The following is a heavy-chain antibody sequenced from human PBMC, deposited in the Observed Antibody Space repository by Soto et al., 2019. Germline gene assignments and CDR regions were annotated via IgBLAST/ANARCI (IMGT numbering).Heavy chain of an antibody. D-gene: IGHD6-13*01. J-gene: IGHJ6*02. Sequence: SLRLSCAASGFTFSSYGMHWVRQAPGKGLEWVAVISHDGSNKYYADSVKGRFTISRDNSKNTLYLQMNSLRAEDTAVYYCAKDGEQQLVLYYYYGMDVWGQGTTVTVSS. CDR3: AKDGEQQLVLYYYYGMDV. CDR2: ISHDGSNK. V-gene: IGHV3-30*18. CDR1: GFTFSSYG.